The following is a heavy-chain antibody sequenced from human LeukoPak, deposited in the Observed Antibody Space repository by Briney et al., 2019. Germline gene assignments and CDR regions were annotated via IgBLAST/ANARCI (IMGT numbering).Heavy chain of an antibody. V-gene: IGHV3-30*02. D-gene: IGHD5-24*01. CDR2: IRSDGSTG. CDR3: AKDPGDGYNSFEY. J-gene: IGHJ4*02. Sequence: GGSLRLSCAASRFIFRSYGMHWVRQAPGKGLEWVAFIRSDGSTGYYADSVKGRFTISRDNSKNTLYLQMNSLRAEDTAVYYCAKDPGDGYNSFEYWPQGTLVTVSS. CDR1: RFIFRSYG.